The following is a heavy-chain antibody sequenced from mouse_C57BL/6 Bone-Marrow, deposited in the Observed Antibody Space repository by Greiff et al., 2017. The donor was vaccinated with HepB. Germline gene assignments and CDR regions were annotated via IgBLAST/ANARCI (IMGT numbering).Heavy chain of an antibody. CDR1: GYTFTSYW. CDR3: ERRASLLSWLAY. J-gene: IGHJ3*01. D-gene: IGHD3-1*01. V-gene: IGHV1-50*01. CDR2: IDPSDSYI. Sequence: QVHVKQSGAEFVKPGASVKLSCKASGYTFTSYWMQWVQQRPGQGLEWIGDIDPSDSYINYNQKFKGKATLTVDTSSSTAYMQLSSLTSEDSAVYYCERRASLLSWLAYWGQGTLVTVSA.